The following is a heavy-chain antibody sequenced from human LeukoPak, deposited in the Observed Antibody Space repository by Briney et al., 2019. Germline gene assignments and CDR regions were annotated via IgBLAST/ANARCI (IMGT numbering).Heavy chain of an antibody. Sequence: GGSLRLSCAASGFTFSDYYMSWIRQAPGKGLEWVSYISSNGNTMYYADSVKGRFTISRANAKNSLYLQMNSLRADDTAVYYCVRFVSAAIARRSTGFDSWGQGTLVTVSS. CDR3: VRFVSAAIARRSTGFDS. D-gene: IGHD6-6*01. V-gene: IGHV3-11*01. CDR2: ISSNGNTM. J-gene: IGHJ5*01. CDR1: GFTFSDYY.